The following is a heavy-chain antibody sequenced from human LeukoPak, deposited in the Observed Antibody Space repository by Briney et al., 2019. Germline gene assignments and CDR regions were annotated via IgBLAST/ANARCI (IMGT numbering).Heavy chain of an antibody. CDR2: ISWNRNTK. CDR1: GFNFENYA. CDR3: AKDIGQLRSVGLDS. D-gene: IGHD4-23*01. Sequence: GRSLRLSCAASGFNFENYAMHWVRQAPGKGLEWVAIISWNRNTKRYADSVKGRFTISRDNAKKSLSLEMNGLRAEDTALYYCAKDIGQLRSVGLDSWGQGTLVTVSS. J-gene: IGHJ4*02. V-gene: IGHV3-9*01.